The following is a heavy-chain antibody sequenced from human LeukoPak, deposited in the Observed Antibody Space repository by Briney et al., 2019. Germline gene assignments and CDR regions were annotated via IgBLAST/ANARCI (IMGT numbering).Heavy chain of an antibody. CDR1: GFTFSSYA. D-gene: IGHD7-27*01. CDR3: AKPLTGEFKYYFDY. J-gene: IGHJ4*02. CDR2: ISGSGGST. V-gene: IGHV3-23*01. Sequence: PGGSLRLSCAASGFTFSSYAMRWVRQAPGQGLEWVSAISGSGGSTYYADSLKGRFTISRDNSKNTLYLQMNSLRAEDTAVYYCAKPLTGEFKYYFDYWGQGTLVTVSS.